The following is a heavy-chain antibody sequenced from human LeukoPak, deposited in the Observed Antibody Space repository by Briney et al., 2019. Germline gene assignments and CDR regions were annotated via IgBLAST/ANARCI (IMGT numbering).Heavy chain of an antibody. CDR2: ISYDGSNK. J-gene: IGHJ4*02. CDR3: ASGCTSSYSSSCYPFDY. V-gene: IGHV3-30-3*01. CDR1: GFTFSSYA. Sequence: GGSLRLSCAASGFTFSSYAMHWVRQAPGKGLEWVAVISYDGSNKYHADSVKGRFTISRDNSKNTLYLQMNSLRAEDTAVYYCASGCTSSYSSSCYPFDYWGQGTLVTVSS. D-gene: IGHD6-13*01.